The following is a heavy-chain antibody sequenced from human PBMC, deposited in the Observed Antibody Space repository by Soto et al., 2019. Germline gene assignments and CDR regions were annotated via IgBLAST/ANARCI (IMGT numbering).Heavy chain of an antibody. V-gene: IGHV1-2*02. J-gene: IGHJ5*02. CDR2: INPNSGGT. CDR1: GYTFTGYY. D-gene: IGHD2-2*02. Sequence: ASVKVSCKASGYTFTGYYMHWVRQAPGQGLEWMGWINPNSGGTNYAQKFQGRVTMTRDASISTAYMELSRLRSDDTAVYYCARDPIVVVPAAISGGWFDPWGQGTLVTVSS. CDR3: ARDPIVVVPAAISGGWFDP.